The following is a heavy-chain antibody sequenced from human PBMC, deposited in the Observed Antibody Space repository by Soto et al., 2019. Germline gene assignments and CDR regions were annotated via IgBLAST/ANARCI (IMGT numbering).Heavy chain of an antibody. CDR2: INNSGTT. Sequence: SETLSLTCSVSGGPFSGHYWSWVRQSPGKGLEWIGEINNSGTTNYNSSLKSRVFIELDTSKKQFSLRLASVTVADSAVYFCAKATVSSFWFDSWGQGPLVTVSS. V-gene: IGHV4-34*01. CDR1: GGPFSGHY. D-gene: IGHD4-4*01. CDR3: AKATVSSFWFDS. J-gene: IGHJ5*01.